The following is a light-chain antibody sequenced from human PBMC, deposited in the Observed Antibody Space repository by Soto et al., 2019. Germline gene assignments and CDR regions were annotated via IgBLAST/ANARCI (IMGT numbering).Light chain of an antibody. CDR1: QSISSY. J-gene: IGKJ2*01. Sequence: DLQMTQSPSSLSASVGDRVTITCRASQSISSYLNWYQQKPGKAPKLLIYAASSLQSGVPSRFSGSGSGTYFTLNISSLQPEDFATYYCQQSYSTPYTFGQGTKLESK. CDR2: AAS. CDR3: QQSYSTPYT. V-gene: IGKV1-39*01.